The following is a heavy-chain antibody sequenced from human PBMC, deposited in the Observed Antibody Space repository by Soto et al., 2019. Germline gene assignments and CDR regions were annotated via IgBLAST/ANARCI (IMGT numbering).Heavy chain of an antibody. Sequence: QVQLQESGPGLVKPSETLSLTCTVSGGSISSYYWSWIRQPPGKGLEWIGYIYYSGSTNYNPSLRSRVTISVDTSKNQFSLKLISVTAADTAVYYCARDKVTTPLYYYYGMDVWGQGTTVTVSS. CDR2: IYYSGST. D-gene: IGHD1-1*01. CDR1: GGSISSYY. J-gene: IGHJ6*02. V-gene: IGHV4-59*01. CDR3: ARDKVTTPLYYYYGMDV.